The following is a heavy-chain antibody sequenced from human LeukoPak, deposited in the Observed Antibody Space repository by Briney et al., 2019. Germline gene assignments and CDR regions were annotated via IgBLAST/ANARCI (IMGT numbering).Heavy chain of an antibody. Sequence: ASVKVSCKASGYTFTGYYMHWVRQAPGQGLEWMGWINPNSGGTNYAQKFQGRVTMTRDTSISTAYMELSRLRSDDTAVYYCARGEVIVVVPAANHYWGQGTLVTVSS. CDR3: ARGEVIVVVPAANHY. V-gene: IGHV1-2*02. CDR2: INPNSGGT. D-gene: IGHD2-2*01. CDR1: GYTFTGYY. J-gene: IGHJ4*02.